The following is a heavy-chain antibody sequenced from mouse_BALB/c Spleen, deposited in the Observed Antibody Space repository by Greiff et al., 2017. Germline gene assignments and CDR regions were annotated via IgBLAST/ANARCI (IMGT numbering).Heavy chain of an antibody. J-gene: IGHJ2*01. V-gene: IGHV3-8*02. CDR2: ISYSGST. CDR1: GDSITSGY. Sequence: EVQLQESGPSLVKPSQTLSLTCSVTGDSITSGYWNWIRKFPGNKLEYMGYISYSGSTYYNPSLKSRISITRDTSKNQYYLQLNSVTTEDTATYYCARSPYYYGSSYGYFDYWGQGTTLTVSS. D-gene: IGHD1-1*01. CDR3: ARSPYYYGSSYGYFDY.